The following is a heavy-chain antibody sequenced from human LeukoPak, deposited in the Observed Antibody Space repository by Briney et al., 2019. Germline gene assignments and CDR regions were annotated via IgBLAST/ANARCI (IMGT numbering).Heavy chain of an antibody. CDR1: GYSISSGYY. D-gene: IGHD3-10*01. CDR2: IYYSGST. CDR3: ARGLTIQRPPPFDY. J-gene: IGHJ4*02. Sequence: PSETLSLTCTVSGYSISSGYYWGWIRQPPGKGLEWIGYIYYSGSTNYNPSLKSRVTISVDTSKNQFSLKLSSVTAADTAVYYCARGLTIQRPPPFDYWGQGTLVTVSS. V-gene: IGHV4-61*05.